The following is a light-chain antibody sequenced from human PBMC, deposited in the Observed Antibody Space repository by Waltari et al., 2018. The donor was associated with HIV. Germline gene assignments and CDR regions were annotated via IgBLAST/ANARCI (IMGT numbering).Light chain of an antibody. CDR3: CSYAGSGTWV. V-gene: IGLV2-23*02. Sequence: QSALTQPASVSGSPGQSITISCTGTSSDVGGYNYVSWYQQHPGKAPKLMFYAVTRRPSGVSNRFSGYKSGNTASLTISGLQAEDEADYYCCSYAGSGTWVFGGGTKLTVL. CDR1: SSDVGGYNY. J-gene: IGLJ3*02. CDR2: AVT.